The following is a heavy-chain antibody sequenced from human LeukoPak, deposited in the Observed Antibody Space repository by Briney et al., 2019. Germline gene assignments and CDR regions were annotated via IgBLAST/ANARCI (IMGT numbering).Heavy chain of an antibody. V-gene: IGHV4-38-2*02. CDR1: GYSISSGYY. Sequence: SETLSLTCTVSGYSISSGYYWGWIRQPPGKGLEWIGSIYHSGSTYYNPSLKSRVTISVDTSKNQFSLKLSSVTAADTAVYYCARQDTTSRYYYDSSGYYSYWGQGTLVTVSS. CDR3: ARQDTTSRYYYDSSGYYSY. CDR2: IYHSGST. D-gene: IGHD3-22*01. J-gene: IGHJ4*02.